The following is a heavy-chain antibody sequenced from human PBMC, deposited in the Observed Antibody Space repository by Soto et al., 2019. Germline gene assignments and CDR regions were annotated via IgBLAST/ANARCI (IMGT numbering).Heavy chain of an antibody. CDR2: INHSGST. D-gene: IGHD6-13*01. CDR1: GGSFSGYY. Sequence: SETLSLTCAVYGGSFSGYYWSWIRQPPGKGLEWIGEINHSGSTNYNPSLKSRATISVDTYKKQFSLKLSSVTAADTAVYYCARGGLPEGRIAAAGIRYWGQGTLVTVSS. J-gene: IGHJ4*02. V-gene: IGHV4-34*01. CDR3: ARGGLPEGRIAAAGIRY.